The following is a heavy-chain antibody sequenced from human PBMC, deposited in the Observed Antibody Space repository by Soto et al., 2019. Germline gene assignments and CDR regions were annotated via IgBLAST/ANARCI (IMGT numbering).Heavy chain of an antibody. D-gene: IGHD3-10*02. CDR3: ARDCSGSTLCD. CDR1: GHSMTGYY. CDR2: LYSSGSS. Sequence: PSETLSLTCTVSGHSMTGYYWTWIRQPAGKGLEWIGRLYSSGSSAYDPSLASRVTMSLDTSRSQFFLNVTSVTDADTAVYYCARDCSGSTLCDWGQGSLFTVSS. J-gene: IGHJ4*02. V-gene: IGHV4-4*07.